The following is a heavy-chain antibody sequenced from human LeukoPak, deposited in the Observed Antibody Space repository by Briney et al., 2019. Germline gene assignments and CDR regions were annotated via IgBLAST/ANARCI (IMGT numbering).Heavy chain of an antibody. V-gene: IGHV3-30*04. CDR1: GFTFSSYA. Sequence: GGSLRLSCAASGFTFSSYAMHWVRQAPGKGLEWVAVISYDGSNKYYADSVKGRFTISRDNSKNTLYLQMNSLRVEDTALYHCARGGMRDYARFDPWGQGTLVTVSS. CDR2: ISYDGSNK. J-gene: IGHJ5*02. D-gene: IGHD4-17*01. CDR3: ARGGMRDYARFDP.